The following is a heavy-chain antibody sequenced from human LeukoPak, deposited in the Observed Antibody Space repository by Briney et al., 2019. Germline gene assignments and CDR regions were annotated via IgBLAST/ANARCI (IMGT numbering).Heavy chain of an antibody. V-gene: IGHV3-30*02. D-gene: IGHD3-3*01. CDR3: ARTYDYGVGPPGDAFDN. J-gene: IGHJ3*02. CDR2: IRYDGSNK. CDR1: GFTFSSYG. Sequence: PGGSLRLSCAASGFTFSSYGMHWVRQAPGKGLEWVAFIRYDGSNKYYAGSVQGRFTISRDNADDSVYLQMDSLRVEDTAVYYCARTYDYGVGPPGDAFDNWGQGTLVTVPS.